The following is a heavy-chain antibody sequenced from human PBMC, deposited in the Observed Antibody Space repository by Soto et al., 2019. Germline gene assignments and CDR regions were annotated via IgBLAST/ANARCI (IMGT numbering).Heavy chain of an antibody. D-gene: IGHD3-10*01. CDR3: ARELRFGEDYYGMDV. Sequence: SETLSLTCTVSGGSISSYYWSWIRQHPGKGLEWIGYIYYSGSTYYNPSLMSRVTISVDTSKNQFSLKLSSVTAADTAVYYCARELRFGEDYYGMDVWGQGTTVTVSS. CDR1: GGSISSYY. J-gene: IGHJ6*02. V-gene: IGHV4-59*06. CDR2: IYYSGST.